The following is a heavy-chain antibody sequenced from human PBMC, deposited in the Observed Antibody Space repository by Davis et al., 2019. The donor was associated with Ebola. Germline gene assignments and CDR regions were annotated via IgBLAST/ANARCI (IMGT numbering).Heavy chain of an antibody. V-gene: IGHV4-34*01. Sequence: SQTLSLTCAVYGGSFSGYYWSWIRQPPGKGLEWIGEINHSGNTNYNPSLKSRVTISVDTSKNQFSLKLSSVTAADTAVYYCARGRGWLRCIDPWGQGTLVTVSS. CDR2: INHSGNT. D-gene: IGHD5-12*01. J-gene: IGHJ5*02. CDR1: GGSFSGYY. CDR3: ARGRGWLRCIDP.